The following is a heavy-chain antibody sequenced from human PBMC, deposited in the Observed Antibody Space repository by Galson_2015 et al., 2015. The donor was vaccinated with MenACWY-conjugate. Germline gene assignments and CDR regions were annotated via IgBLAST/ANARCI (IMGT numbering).Heavy chain of an antibody. Sequence: SLRLSCAASGFSLSHYWMSWVRQAPGKGLEWVANIKEDGSERYYVDSVKGRFTISRDNAKNSLFLQMNSLRAEDTAVYYCARPVRVRLTVSVPYYFDHWDQGTQVTVSS. J-gene: IGHJ4*02. CDR2: IKEDGSER. D-gene: IGHD1-14*01. V-gene: IGHV3-7*03. CDR1: GFSLSHYW. CDR3: ARPVRVRLTVSVPYYFDH.